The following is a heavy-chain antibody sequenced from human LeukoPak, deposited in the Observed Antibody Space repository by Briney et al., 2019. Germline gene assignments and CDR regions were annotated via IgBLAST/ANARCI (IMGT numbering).Heavy chain of an antibody. CDR3: ARGQEGFDY. CDR1: GYTFTSNY. J-gene: IGHJ4*02. CDR2: IYPRYGST. V-gene: IGHV1-46*01. Sequence: ASVKVSCKASGYTFTSNYIHWVRQAPGQGLEWMGMIYPRYGSTSYAQKFQGRVTVTRDTSTSTVHMELSGLRSEDTAEYYCARGQEGFDYWGQGTLVTVSS.